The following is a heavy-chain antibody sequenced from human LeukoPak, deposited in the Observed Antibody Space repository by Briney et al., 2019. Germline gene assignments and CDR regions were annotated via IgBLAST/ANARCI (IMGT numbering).Heavy chain of an antibody. J-gene: IGHJ4*02. Sequence: SETLSLTCTVSGGSISSSSYYWSWIRQRPGKGLEWIGYIDYSGTTNYNPSLKSRVTISVDMSKSQFSLNLSSVTAADTALYYCARHGPLYDIWSAQFYFDYWGQGTLVAVSS. D-gene: IGHD3-3*01. CDR2: IDYSGTT. CDR3: ARHGPLYDIWSAQFYFDY. V-gene: IGHV4-61*05. CDR1: GGSISSSSYY.